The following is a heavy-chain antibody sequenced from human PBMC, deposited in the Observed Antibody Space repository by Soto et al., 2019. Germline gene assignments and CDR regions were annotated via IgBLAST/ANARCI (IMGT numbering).Heavy chain of an antibody. CDR3: ARGLVSSGPKSPSFGY. J-gene: IGHJ4*02. Sequence: SETLSLTCAVYGGSFSGYYWSWIRQPPGKGLEWIGEINHSGSTNYNPSLKSRVTMSVDTSKNQFSLKLSSVTAADTAVYYCARGLVSSGPKSPSFGYWGQGTLVTVSS. D-gene: IGHD3-22*01. CDR2: INHSGST. V-gene: IGHV4-34*01. CDR1: GGSFSGYY.